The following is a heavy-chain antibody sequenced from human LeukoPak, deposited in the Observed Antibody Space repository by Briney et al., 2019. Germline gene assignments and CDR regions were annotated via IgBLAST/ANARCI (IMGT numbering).Heavy chain of an antibody. CDR1: GGSISSSNYF. CDR2: MYHTGST. D-gene: IGHD6-6*01. Sequence: ASETLSLTCTVSGGSISSSNYFWGWIRQSPGKGLEWIGSMYHTGSTYYNPSLKSRVTISVDTSKNQFSLKLSSVTAADTAVYYCARVWRIAARPFDYWGQGTLVTVSS. J-gene: IGHJ4*02. V-gene: IGHV4-39*07. CDR3: ARVWRIAARPFDY.